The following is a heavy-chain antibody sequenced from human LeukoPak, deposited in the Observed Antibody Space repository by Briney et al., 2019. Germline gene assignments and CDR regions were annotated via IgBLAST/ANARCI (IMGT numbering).Heavy chain of an antibody. CDR3: ARVRITMVRGVPSGYYFDY. CDR2: IYYSGST. CDR1: GGSISSYY. J-gene: IGHJ4*02. Sequence: SETLSLACTVSGGSISSYYWSWIRQPPGKGLEWIGYIYYSGSTNYNPSLKSRVTISVDTSKNQFSLKLSSVTAADTAVYCCARVRITMVRGVPSGYYFDYWGQGTLVTVSS. D-gene: IGHD3-10*01. V-gene: IGHV4-59*01.